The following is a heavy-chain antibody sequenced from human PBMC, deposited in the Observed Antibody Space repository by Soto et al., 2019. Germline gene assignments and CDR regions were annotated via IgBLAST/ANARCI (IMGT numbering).Heavy chain of an antibody. D-gene: IGHD6-13*01. CDR1: GYSFTSYW. Sequence: GESLKISCKGSGYSFTSYWISWVRQMPGKGLEWMGRIDPSDSYTNYSPSFQGHVTISADKSISTAYLQWSSLKASDTAMYYWSRGGGSSWSPLGYYYGMDVWGQGTTVTVSS. V-gene: IGHV5-10-1*01. J-gene: IGHJ6*02. CDR2: IDPSDSYT. CDR3: SRGGGSSWSPLGYYYGMDV.